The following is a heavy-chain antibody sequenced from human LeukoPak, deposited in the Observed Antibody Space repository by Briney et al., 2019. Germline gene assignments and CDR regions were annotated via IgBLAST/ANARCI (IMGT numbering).Heavy chain of an antibody. Sequence: SETLSLTCTASGGTMSSYDWSWIRQPPGKGLEWIGYIFYSGNANYNPSLMRRVAISVDTSKSQFSLRLSSVTAADTAVYYCARRGRYGAGPLYYYYGMDVWGQGTTVTVSS. CDR3: ARRGRYGAGPLYYYYGMDV. CDR1: GGTMSSYD. J-gene: IGHJ6*02. CDR2: IFYSGNA. V-gene: IGHV4-59*08. D-gene: IGHD3-10*01.